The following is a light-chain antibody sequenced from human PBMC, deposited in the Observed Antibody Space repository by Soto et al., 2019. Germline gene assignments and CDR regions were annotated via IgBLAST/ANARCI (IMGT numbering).Light chain of an antibody. CDR1: QTISSW. J-gene: IGKJ1*01. V-gene: IGKV1-5*03. CDR3: QHYNSYSEA. CDR2: KAS. Sequence: DTPMPKSPSTMPRSLSHRVTITGRASQTISSWLAWYQQKPGKAPKLLIYKASTLKSGVPSRFSGSGSGTEFTLTISSLQPDDFATYYCQHYNSYSEAFGQGTKVDI.